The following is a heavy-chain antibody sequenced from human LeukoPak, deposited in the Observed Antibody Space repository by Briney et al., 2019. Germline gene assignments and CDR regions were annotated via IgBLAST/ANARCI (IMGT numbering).Heavy chain of an antibody. D-gene: IGHD3-10*01. CDR1: GFTFSSYA. CDR2: ISGSGGST. CDR3: ARARIRGVIITTLKINWFDP. Sequence: GGSLRLSCAASGFTFSSYAMSWVRQAPGKGLEWVSAISGSGGSTYYADSVKGRFTISRDNSKNTLYLQMNSLRAEDTAVYYCARARIRGVIITTLKINWFDPWGQGTLVTVSS. J-gene: IGHJ5*02. V-gene: IGHV3-23*01.